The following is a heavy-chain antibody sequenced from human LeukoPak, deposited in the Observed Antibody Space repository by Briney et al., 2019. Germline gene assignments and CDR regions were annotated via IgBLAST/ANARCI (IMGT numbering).Heavy chain of an antibody. D-gene: IGHD3-10*01. V-gene: IGHV1-69*06. CDR3: AREVRGVLRYMDV. Sequence: GASVKVSCKASGGTFSSYAISWVRQAPGQGLEWMGGIIPIFGTANYAQKFQGRVTITADKSTSTAYMELSSLRSEDTAVYYCAREVRGVLRYMDVWGKGTTVTVSS. J-gene: IGHJ6*03. CDR2: IIPIFGTA. CDR1: GGTFSSYA.